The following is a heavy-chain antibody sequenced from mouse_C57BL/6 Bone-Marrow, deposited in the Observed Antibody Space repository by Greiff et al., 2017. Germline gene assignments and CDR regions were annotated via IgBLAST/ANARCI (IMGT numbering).Heavy chain of an antibody. V-gene: IGHV14-2*01. CDR3: SSGDDCYTHFDY. Sequence: EVQLQQSGAELVKPGASVKLSCTASGFNIKDYYMHWVKQRTEQGLEWIGRIDPEDGENKYAPKFQGKATITADTSSNTAYLQLSSLTSEDTAVYNCSSGDDCYTHFDYWGRGTTLTVSA. J-gene: IGHJ2*01. D-gene: IGHD2-3*01. CDR2: IDPEDGEN. CDR1: GFNIKDYY.